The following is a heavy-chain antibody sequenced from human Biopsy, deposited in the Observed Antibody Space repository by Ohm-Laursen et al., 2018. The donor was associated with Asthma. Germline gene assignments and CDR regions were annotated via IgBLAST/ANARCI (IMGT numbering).Heavy chain of an antibody. V-gene: IGHV3-30-3*01. J-gene: IGHJ4*02. Sequence: SLRLSCAASGFTFRSYAMHWVRQAPGKGLEWVAVGGSYYDGGLKYYADSVNGRFTVSRDDSKNTLYLQMNSLRPDDTAVYYCARDVMEWYLPTFDFWGQGTLVTVSS. CDR2: GGSYYDGGLK. CDR1: GFTFRSYA. D-gene: IGHD3-3*01. CDR3: ARDVMEWYLPTFDF.